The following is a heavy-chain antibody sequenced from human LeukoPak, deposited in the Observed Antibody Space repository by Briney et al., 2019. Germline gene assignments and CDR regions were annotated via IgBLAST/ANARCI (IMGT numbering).Heavy chain of an antibody. CDR1: GGSISSYY. CDR3: ARSPSRYQLLWDWFDP. Sequence: PSETLSLTCAVSGGSISSYYWSWIRQPAGKGLEWIGRIYTSGSTNYNPSLKSRVTMSVDTSKNQLSLKLSSVTAADTAVYYCARSPSRYQLLWDWFDPWGQGTLVTVSS. J-gene: IGHJ5*02. D-gene: IGHD2-2*01. CDR2: IYTSGST. V-gene: IGHV4-4*07.